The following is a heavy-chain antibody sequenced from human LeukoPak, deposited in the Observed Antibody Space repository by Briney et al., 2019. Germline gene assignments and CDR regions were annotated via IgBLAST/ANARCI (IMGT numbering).Heavy chain of an antibody. CDR1: GDSITSSSYY. V-gene: IGHV4-39*01. D-gene: IGHD5-18*01. Sequence: SETLSLTCTVSGDSITSSSYYWGCIRQPPGKGLEWIGSTYYSGSTYYNPSLKSRVTISVDTSKNQFSLKLSSVTAADTAVYYCARRGYSYGYDHWGQGTLVTVSS. CDR2: TYYSGST. J-gene: IGHJ5*02. CDR3: ARRGYSYGYDH.